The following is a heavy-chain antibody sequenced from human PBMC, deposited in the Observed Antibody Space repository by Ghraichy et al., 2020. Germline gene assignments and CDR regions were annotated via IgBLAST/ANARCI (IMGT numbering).Heavy chain of an antibody. CDR1: GGSVSSGSYY. D-gene: IGHD4-17*01. J-gene: IGHJ4*02. CDR3: AREGNYGDYVGY. V-gene: IGHV4-61*01. CDR2: IYYSGST. Sequence: GSLSLTCTVSGGSVSSGSYYWSWIRQPPGKGLEWIGYIYYSGSTNYNPSLKSRVTISVDTSKNQFSLKLSSVTAADTAVYYCAREGNYGDYVGYWGQGTLVTVSS.